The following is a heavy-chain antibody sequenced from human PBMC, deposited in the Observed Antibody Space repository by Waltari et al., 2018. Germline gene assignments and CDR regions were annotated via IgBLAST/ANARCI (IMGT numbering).Heavy chain of an antibody. J-gene: IGHJ4*02. CDR1: GGSFSGYS. D-gene: IGHD3-16*02. V-gene: IGHV4-34*01. CDR3: AIELITFGGVIAHDY. CDR2: INHSGST. Sequence: QVQLQQWGAGLLKPSETLSLTCAVYGGSFSGYSWSWIRQPPGKGLEWIGEINHSGSTNYNPSLKSRVTISVDTSKNQFSLKLSSVTAADTAVYYCAIELITFGGVIAHDYWGQGTLVTVSS.